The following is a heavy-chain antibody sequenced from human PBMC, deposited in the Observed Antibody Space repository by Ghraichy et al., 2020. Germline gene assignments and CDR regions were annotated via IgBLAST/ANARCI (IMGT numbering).Heavy chain of an antibody. J-gene: IGHJ3*02. V-gene: IGHV4-59*01. D-gene: IGHD6-13*01. Sequence: SETLSLTCTVSGGSISSYYWSWIRQPPGKGLEWIGYIYYSGSTNYNPSLKSRVTISVDTSKNQFSLKLSSVTAADTVVYYCARVQAALDAFDIWGQGTMVTVSS. CDR2: IYYSGST. CDR3: ARVQAALDAFDI. CDR1: GGSISSYY.